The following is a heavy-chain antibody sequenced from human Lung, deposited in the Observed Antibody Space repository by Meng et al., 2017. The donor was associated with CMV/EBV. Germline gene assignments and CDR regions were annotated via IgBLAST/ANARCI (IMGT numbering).Heavy chain of an antibody. Sequence: KVSXKGSGYSFTSYWIGWVRQMPGKGLEWMGIIYPGDSDTRYSPSFQGQVTISADKSISTAYLQWSSLKASDTAMYYCARHRSKAAAGTPWGQGTLVTVSS. J-gene: IGHJ4*02. CDR2: IYPGDSDT. V-gene: IGHV5-51*01. CDR3: ARHRSKAAAGTP. D-gene: IGHD6-13*01. CDR1: GYSFTSYW.